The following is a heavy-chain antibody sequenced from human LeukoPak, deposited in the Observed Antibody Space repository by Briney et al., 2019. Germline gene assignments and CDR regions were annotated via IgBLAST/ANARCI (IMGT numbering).Heavy chain of an antibody. D-gene: IGHD3-10*01. CDR2: INPNSGGT. CDR3: ARGLQLLWFGELLSNAGDY. J-gene: IGHJ4*02. V-gene: IGHV1-2*06. Sequence: GASVKVSCKASGYTFTGYYMHWVRQAPGQGLEWMGRINPNSGGTNYAQKFQGRVTMTRDTSTSTVYMELSSLRSEDTAVYYCARGLQLLWFGELLSNAGDYWGQGTLVTVSS. CDR1: GYTFTGYY.